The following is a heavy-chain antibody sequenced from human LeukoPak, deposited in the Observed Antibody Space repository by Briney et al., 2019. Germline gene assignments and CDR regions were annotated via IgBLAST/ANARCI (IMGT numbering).Heavy chain of an antibody. CDR1: GFSFSSYG. J-gene: IGHJ6*02. CDR2: IWYDGSHT. CDR3: VRGGYCSGTSCAHYDGMDV. V-gene: IGHV3-33*01. Sequence: PGGSLRLSCAASGFSFSSYGMRWVRQAPGKGLEWVGDIWYDGSHTYYADSVKGRFTISRDNSMNTLYMQMNSLRGEDAAVYYCVRGGYCSGTSCAHYDGMDVWAKGPRSPSP. D-gene: IGHD2-2*01.